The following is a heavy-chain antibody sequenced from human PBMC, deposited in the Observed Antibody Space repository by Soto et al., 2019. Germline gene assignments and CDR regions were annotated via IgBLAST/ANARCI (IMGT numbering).Heavy chain of an antibody. Sequence: EVQLLESGGGLEQPGGSLRLSCVGSGHTFHNYAMTWVRQAPGKGLEWVSGISGSGGSTYYADSVRGRFTISRDDSKNTLYLQMNSLRAEETAVYYCAKVSRGIGVVPAALYWGQGTLVTVSS. CDR3: AKVSRGIGVVPAALY. CDR2: ISGSGGST. J-gene: IGHJ4*02. D-gene: IGHD2-2*01. CDR1: GHTFHNYA. V-gene: IGHV3-23*01.